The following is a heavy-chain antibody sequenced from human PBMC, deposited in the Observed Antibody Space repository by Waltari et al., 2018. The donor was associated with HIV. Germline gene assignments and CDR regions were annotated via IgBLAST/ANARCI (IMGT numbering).Heavy chain of an antibody. CDR2: IYPGDADA. CDR3: ARRKGDYRTAFDI. J-gene: IGHJ3*02. V-gene: IGHV5-51*01. D-gene: IGHD4-17*01. CDR1: GNNFAGYW. Sequence: EEKLVQSGAEVKEPGASLKISCKSLGNNFAGYWVGWVRQMPGACREWIGVIYPGDADAVYSPSFQGRVIMSTDSSISTVYLQWSSLRASDTAMYYCARRKGDYRTAFDIWGQGTMVTASS.